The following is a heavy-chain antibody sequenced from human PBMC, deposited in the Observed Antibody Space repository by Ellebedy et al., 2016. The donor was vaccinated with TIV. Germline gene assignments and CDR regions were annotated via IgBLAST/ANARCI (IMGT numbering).Heavy chain of an antibody. CDR3: ARSGSGSYYLDY. CDR1: GFTFSSYG. J-gene: IGHJ4*02. CDR2: IWYDGSNK. Sequence: GESLKISCAASGFTFSSYGMHWVRQAPGKGLEWVAVIWYDGSNKYYADSVKGRFTISRDNSKNTLYLQMNSLRAEDTAVYYCARSGSGSYYLDYWGQGTLVTVSS. V-gene: IGHV3-33*01. D-gene: IGHD1-26*01.